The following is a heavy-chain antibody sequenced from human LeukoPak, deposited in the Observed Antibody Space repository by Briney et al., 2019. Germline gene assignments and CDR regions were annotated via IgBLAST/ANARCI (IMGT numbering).Heavy chain of an antibody. V-gene: IGHV4-59*01. CDR3: ARDRELGY. CDR2: IYNSGST. CDR1: GASISIYY. J-gene: IGHJ4*02. D-gene: IGHD3-10*01. Sequence: SETLSLTCSVSGASISIYYWTWIRQPPGKRLASIGYIYNSGSTNYNPSLTIRVTISIDTTNNQFPLNLTSVTAADTAVYYCARDRELGYWGQGTLVTVSS.